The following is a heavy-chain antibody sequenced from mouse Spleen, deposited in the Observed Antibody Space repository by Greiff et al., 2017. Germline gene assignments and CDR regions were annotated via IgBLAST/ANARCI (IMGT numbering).Heavy chain of an antibody. Sequence: VKLMESGTELVKPGASVKLSCKASGYTFTSYWMHWVKQRPGQGLEWIGNINPSNGGTNYNEKFKSKATLTVDKSSSTAYMQLSSLTSEDSAVYYCASFPMRGYYNYWGQGTTLTVSS. D-gene: IGHD2-3*01. J-gene: IGHJ2*01. V-gene: IGHV1-53*01. CDR2: INPSNGGT. CDR1: GYTFTSYW. CDR3: ASFPMRGYYNY.